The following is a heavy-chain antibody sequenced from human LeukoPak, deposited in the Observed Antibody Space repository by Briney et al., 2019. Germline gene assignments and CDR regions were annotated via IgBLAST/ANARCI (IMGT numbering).Heavy chain of an antibody. J-gene: IGHJ6*04. CDR1: GGSISSGGHS. CDR3: ARVLRMTAMVTFWVPYGMDV. D-gene: IGHD5-18*01. V-gene: IGHV4-30-2*01. Sequence: SETLSLTCAVSGGSISSGGHSWSWIRQPPGKGLEWIGEINHSGSTNYNPSLKSRVTISVDTSKNQFSLKLSSVTAADTAVYYCARVLRMTAMVTFWVPYGMDVWGKGTTVIVSS. CDR2: INHSGST.